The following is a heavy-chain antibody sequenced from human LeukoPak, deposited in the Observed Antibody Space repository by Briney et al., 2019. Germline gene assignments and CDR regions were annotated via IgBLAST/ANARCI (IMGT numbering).Heavy chain of an antibody. D-gene: IGHD2-15*01. Sequence: PGGSLRLSCAASGFTFSNYGMHWVRQAPGKGLEWVAVSSYDGGTKYYADSVKGRFTIPRDNSKDTLYLQMISLRAEDTAVYYRAKEACGGSCYSDYFDYWGQGTLVTVSS. V-gene: IGHV3-30*18. CDR1: GFTFSNYG. J-gene: IGHJ4*02. CDR3: AKEACGGSCYSDYFDY. CDR2: SSYDGGTK.